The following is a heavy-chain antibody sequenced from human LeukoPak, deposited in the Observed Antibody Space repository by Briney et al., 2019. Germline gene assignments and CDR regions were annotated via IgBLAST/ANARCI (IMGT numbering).Heavy chain of an antibody. CDR2: INPNSGGT. CDR1: GYTFTGYY. V-gene: IGHV1-2*02. D-gene: IGHD6-13*01. Sequence: ASVKVSCKASGYTFTGYYMHWVRQAPGQGLEWMGWINPNSGGTNYAQKFQGRVTMTRDTSISTAYMELSRLRSDDTAVYYCARDMGSSWPYPSYMDVWGKGTTVTVSS. CDR3: ARDMGSSWPYPSYMDV. J-gene: IGHJ6*03.